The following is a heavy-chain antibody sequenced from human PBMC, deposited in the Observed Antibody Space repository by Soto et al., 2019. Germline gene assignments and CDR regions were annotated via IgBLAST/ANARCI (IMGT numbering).Heavy chain of an antibody. CDR3: ARVAGHKNARFDT. CDR1: GYSFTKYH. D-gene: IGHD1-1*01. J-gene: IGHJ4*02. CDR2: VNPGSGVT. V-gene: IGHV1-2*02. Sequence: ASVKVSCKASGYSFTKYHMHWVRQAPGQGLEWMGWVNPGSGVTNQAQKFQGRVTMTRDTSITTTYMELNSLTSDDTAVYYCARVAGHKNARFDTWGQGTLVTVSS.